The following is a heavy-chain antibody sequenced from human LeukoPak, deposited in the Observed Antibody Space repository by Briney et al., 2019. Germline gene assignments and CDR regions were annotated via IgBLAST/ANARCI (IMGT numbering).Heavy chain of an antibody. V-gene: IGHV3-30-3*01. Sequence: GRSLRLSCAASGFTFSSYAMHWVRQAPGKGLEWVAVISYDGSNKYYADSVKGRFTISRDNSKNTLYLQMNSLRAEDTAVYYCARTPQMGASDYWGQGTLVTVSS. D-gene: IGHD1-26*01. CDR1: GFTFSSYA. J-gene: IGHJ4*02. CDR3: ARTPQMGASDY. CDR2: ISYDGSNK.